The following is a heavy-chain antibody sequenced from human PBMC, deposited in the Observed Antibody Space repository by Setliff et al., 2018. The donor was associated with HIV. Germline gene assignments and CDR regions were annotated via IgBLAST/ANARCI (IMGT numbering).Heavy chain of an antibody. CDR1: GYTFTSYG. CDR2: ISAYNGNT. J-gene: IGHJ4*02. CDR3: ARCMGRPVVSDYGDYVDY. V-gene: IGHV1-18*01. Sequence: ASVKVSCKASGYTFTSYGISWVRQAPGQGLEWMGWISAYNGNTNYAQKLQGRVTMTTDTSTSTAYMELRSLRSDDTAVYYCARCMGRPVVSDYGDYVDYWGQGTLVTVSS. D-gene: IGHD4-17*01.